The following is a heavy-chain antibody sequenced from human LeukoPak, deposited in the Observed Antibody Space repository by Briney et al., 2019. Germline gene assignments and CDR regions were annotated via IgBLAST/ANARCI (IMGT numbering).Heavy chain of an antibody. Sequence: SVKVSCKASGGTFSSYAISWVRQAPGQGLEWMGGTIPIFGTANYAQKFQGRVTITADESTSTAYMELSSLRSEDTAVYYCARETIFGVVQGYFDYWGQGTLVTVSS. CDR3: ARETIFGVVQGYFDY. CDR1: GGTFSSYA. CDR2: TIPIFGTA. J-gene: IGHJ4*02. V-gene: IGHV1-69*13. D-gene: IGHD3-3*01.